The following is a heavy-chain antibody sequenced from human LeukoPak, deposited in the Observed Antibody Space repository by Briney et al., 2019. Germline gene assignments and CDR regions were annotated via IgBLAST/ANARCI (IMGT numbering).Heavy chain of an antibody. CDR3: ARDLLNEGNHLDY. J-gene: IGHJ4*02. CDR1: GGSISSGDYY. V-gene: IGHV4-30-4*01. CDR2: IYYSGST. D-gene: IGHD4-23*01. Sequence: MTSETLSLTCTVSGGSISSGDYYWSWIRQPPGKGLEWIGYIYYSGSTYYNPSLKSRVTISVDTSKNQFSLKLSSVTAADTAVYYCARDLLNEGNHLDYWGQGTLVTVPS.